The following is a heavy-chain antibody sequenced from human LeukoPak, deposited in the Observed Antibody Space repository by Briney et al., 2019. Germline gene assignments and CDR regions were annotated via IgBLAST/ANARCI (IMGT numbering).Heavy chain of an antibody. CDR2: IHYSGNT. CDR3: ARGYLYDSRNFDY. V-gene: IGHV4-39*07. J-gene: IGHJ4*02. D-gene: IGHD3-22*01. Sequence: KSSETLSLTCTVSGGSTSSSNYYWGWIRQPPGKGLEWIGGIHYSGNTYYNPSLKSRVTISVDTSKNQFSLKLSSVTAADTAVYYCARGYLYDSRNFDYWGQGTLVTVSS. CDR1: GGSTSSSNYY.